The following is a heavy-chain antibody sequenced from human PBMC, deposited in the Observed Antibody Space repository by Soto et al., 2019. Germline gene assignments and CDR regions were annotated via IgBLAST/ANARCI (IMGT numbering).Heavy chain of an antibody. D-gene: IGHD6-19*01. CDR3: AKPRHSGSGWYKTDYYYYGMDV. CDR2: ISGSGGST. Sequence: PGGSLRLSCAASGFTFSSYAMSWVRQAPGKGLEWVSAISGSGGSTYYADSVKGRFTISRDNSKNTLYLQMNSLRAEDTAVYYCAKPRHSGSGWYKTDYYYYGMDVWGQGTTVTVSS. V-gene: IGHV3-23*01. CDR1: GFTFSSYA. J-gene: IGHJ6*02.